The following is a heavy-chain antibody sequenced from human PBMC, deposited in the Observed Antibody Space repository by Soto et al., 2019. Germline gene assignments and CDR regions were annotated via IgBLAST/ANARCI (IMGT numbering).Heavy chain of an antibody. CDR1: GFTFSNYG. CDR3: AKDRRVRDGLDV. J-gene: IGHJ6*02. D-gene: IGHD3-10*01. Sequence: QVQLVESGGGVVQPGGSLRLSCAASGFTFSNYGVHWVRQAPGSGLEWVALISYDGNYQYYADAVKGRFAISRDNSNATLYLEMTSLRSEDTAIYYCAKDRRVRDGLDVWGQGTTVTVSS. V-gene: IGHV3-30*18. CDR2: ISYDGNYQ.